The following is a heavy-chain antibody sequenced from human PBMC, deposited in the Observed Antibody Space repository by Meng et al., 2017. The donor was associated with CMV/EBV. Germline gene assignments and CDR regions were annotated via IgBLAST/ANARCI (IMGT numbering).Heavy chain of an antibody. CDR3: AREEITMVRGVLNYFDY. V-gene: IGHV4-4*07. CDR1: GGSISSYY. D-gene: IGHD3-10*01. CDR2: IYTSGST. Sequence: GGSISSYYWSWIRQPAGKGLAWIGRIYTSGSTNYNPSLKSRVTMSVDTSKNQFSLKLSSVTAADTAVYYCAREEITMVRGVLNYFDYWGQGTLVTVSS. J-gene: IGHJ4*02.